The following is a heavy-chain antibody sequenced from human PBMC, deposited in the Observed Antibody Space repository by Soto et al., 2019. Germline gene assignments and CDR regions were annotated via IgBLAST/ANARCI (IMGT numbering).Heavy chain of an antibody. J-gene: IGHJ6*02. CDR2: ISYDGSNK. D-gene: IGHD2-8*01. V-gene: IGHV3-30-3*01. CDR3: ARERGGYCTNGVCYTSYYYYYGMDG. Sequence: QVQLVESGGGVVQPGRSLRLSCAASGFTFSSYAMHWVRQAPGKGLEWVAVISYDGSNKYYADSVKGRFTISRDNSKNTLYLQMNSLRAEDTAVYYCARERGGYCTNGVCYTSYYYYYGMDGWGQGTTVTVSS. CDR1: GFTFSSYA.